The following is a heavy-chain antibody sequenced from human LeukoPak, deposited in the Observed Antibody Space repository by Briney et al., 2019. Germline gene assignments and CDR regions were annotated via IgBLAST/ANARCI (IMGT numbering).Heavy chain of an antibody. Sequence: PGGSLRLSCAASGFTFSTYWMSWVRQAPGKGLEWVSSISSSSSYIYYADSVKGRFTISRDNAKNSLYLQMNSLRAEDTAVYYCASGYDSGFYYWGQGTLVTVSS. CDR1: GFTFSTYW. V-gene: IGHV3-21*01. D-gene: IGHD5-12*01. CDR3: ASGYDSGFYY. J-gene: IGHJ4*02. CDR2: ISSSSSYI.